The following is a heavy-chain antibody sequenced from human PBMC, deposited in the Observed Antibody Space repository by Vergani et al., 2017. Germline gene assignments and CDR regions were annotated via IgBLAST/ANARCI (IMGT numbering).Heavy chain of an antibody. Sequence: EVQLLESGGGLVQPGGSLRLSCAASGFTFSSYAMSWVRQAPGKGLEWVSAISGSGGSTYYADSVKGRFTISRDNSKNTLYLQMNSLRAEDTAVYYCAKGDSIAVAGLVDYWGQGTLVTVSA. CDR2: ISGSGGST. V-gene: IGHV3-23*01. CDR3: AKGDSIAVAGLVDY. CDR1: GFTFSSYA. J-gene: IGHJ4*02. D-gene: IGHD6-19*01.